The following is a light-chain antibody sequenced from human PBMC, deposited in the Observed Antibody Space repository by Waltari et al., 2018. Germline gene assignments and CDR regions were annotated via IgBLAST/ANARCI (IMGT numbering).Light chain of an antibody. V-gene: IGKV4-1*01. J-gene: IGKJ2*01. CDR1: QRILHSSSKRND. CDR3: QQFYSTPYT. Sequence: DIVMTQSPDSLAVSLGERATINCKSNQRILHSSSKRNDLAWYQPKHGQPPKLLIFWASSRESGVPDRFSGSGSGTDFTLTISSLQAEDVAVYYCQQFYSTPYTFGQGTKLEI. CDR2: WAS.